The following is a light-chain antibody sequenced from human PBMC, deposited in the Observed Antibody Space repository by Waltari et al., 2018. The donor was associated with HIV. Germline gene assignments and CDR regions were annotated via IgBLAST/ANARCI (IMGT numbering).Light chain of an antibody. V-gene: IGLV1-40*01. CDR2: LNS. CDR1: TSNLGAGYN. Sequence: QSVLTQPPSVSGAPGPRVTISCTGSTSNLGAGYNVHWYQQFPGTAPKRRIYLNSNRPSGVPDRFSGSKSGTSASLAIAGLQAEDEADYYCQSYDSSLTTWVFGGGTKLTVL. J-gene: IGLJ3*02. CDR3: QSYDSSLTTWV.